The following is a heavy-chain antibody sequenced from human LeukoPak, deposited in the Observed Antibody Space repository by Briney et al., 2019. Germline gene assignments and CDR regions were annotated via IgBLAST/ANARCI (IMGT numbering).Heavy chain of an antibody. Sequence: GSLRLSCAASGFTFSSYGMHWVRQAPGKGLEWVAFIRYDGSNKYYADSVKGRFTISRDNSKNTLYLQMNRLRAGDTAVYYCAKGGLYRRTAMVKDFDYWGQGTLVTVSS. D-gene: IGHD5-18*01. V-gene: IGHV3-30*02. CDR1: GFTFSSYG. J-gene: IGHJ4*02. CDR2: IRYDGSNK. CDR3: AKGGLYRRTAMVKDFDY.